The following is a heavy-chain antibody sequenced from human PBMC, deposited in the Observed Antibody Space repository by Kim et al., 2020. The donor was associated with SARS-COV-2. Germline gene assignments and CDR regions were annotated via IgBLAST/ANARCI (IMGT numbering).Heavy chain of an antibody. CDR1: GGSISSGGYY. D-gene: IGHD3-10*01. CDR3: ARGARGGTPWFGELLPPYSRFDP. CDR2: IYYSGST. V-gene: IGHV4-31*03. J-gene: IGHJ5*02. Sequence: SETLSLTCTVSGGSISSGGYYWSWIRQHPGKGLEWIGYIYYSGSTYYNPSLKSRVTISVDTSKNQFSLKLSSVTAADTAVYYCARGARGGTPWFGELLPPYSRFDPWGQGNLGTVSS.